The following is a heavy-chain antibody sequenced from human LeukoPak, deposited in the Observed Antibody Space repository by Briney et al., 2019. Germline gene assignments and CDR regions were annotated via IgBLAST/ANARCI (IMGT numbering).Heavy chain of an antibody. CDR1: GGSICSGGYY. CDR2: IYYSGST. J-gene: IGHJ4*02. V-gene: IGHV4-31*03. Sequence: SETLSLTCTVSGGSICSGGYYWSWIRQHPGKGLEWIGYIYYSGSTYYNPSLKSRVTISVDTSKNQFSLKLSSVTAADTAVYYCARLKTGGYSYGWYFDYWGQGTLVTVSS. D-gene: IGHD5-18*01. CDR3: ARLKTGGYSYGWYFDY.